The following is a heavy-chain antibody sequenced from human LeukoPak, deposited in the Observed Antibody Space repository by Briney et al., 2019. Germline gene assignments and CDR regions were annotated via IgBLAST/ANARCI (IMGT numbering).Heavy chain of an antibody. D-gene: IGHD1-26*01. CDR1: GYTLTGYY. CDR3: ATGGRSGSYYRRPITD. V-gene: IGHV1-24*01. CDR2: FDPEDGET. Sequence: ASVKVSCKASGYTLTGYYMHWVRQAPGKGLEWMGGFDPEDGETIYAQKFQGRVTMTEDTSTDTAYMELSSLRSEDTAVYYCATGGRSGSYYRRPITDWGQGTLVTVSS. J-gene: IGHJ4*02.